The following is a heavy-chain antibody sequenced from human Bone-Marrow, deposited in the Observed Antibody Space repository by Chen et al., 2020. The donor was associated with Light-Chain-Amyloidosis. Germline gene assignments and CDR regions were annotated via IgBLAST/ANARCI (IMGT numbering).Heavy chain of an antibody. Sequence: EVQLVESGGGSVQPGGSLRLSCAASGFTVSDYWMHWVRQAPGKGLVWVSHIHGDASGVSYADSVKGRFTISRDNARNTLYLQMNSLRAEDTAVYFCVRDLNEPFTGLYKGWFDSWGRGTQVTVSS. J-gene: IGHJ5*01. CDR2: IHGDASGV. V-gene: IGHV3-74*01. D-gene: IGHD1-1*01. CDR1: GFTVSDYW. CDR3: VRDLNEPFTGLYKGWFDS.